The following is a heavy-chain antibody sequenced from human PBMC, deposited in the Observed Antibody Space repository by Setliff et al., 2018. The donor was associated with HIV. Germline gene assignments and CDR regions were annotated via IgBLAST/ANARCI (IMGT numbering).Heavy chain of an antibody. J-gene: IGHJ4*02. Sequence: SETLSLTCAVYGGSLSGYYWSWIRQPPGKGLEWFGEINHSGSTNYNPSLKSRVTISVDTSKNQFSLKLSSATAADTAVYYCARSRPHYYDSSGYYPSYFDYWGRGTLVTVSS. V-gene: IGHV4-34*01. CDR2: INHSGST. CDR1: GGSLSGYY. CDR3: ARSRPHYYDSSGYYPSYFDY. D-gene: IGHD3-22*01.